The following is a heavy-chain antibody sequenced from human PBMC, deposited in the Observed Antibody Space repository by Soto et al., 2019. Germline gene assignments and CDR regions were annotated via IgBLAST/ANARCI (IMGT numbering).Heavy chain of an antibody. CDR1: GFRFSDHY. Sequence: GGSLRLSCAASGFRFSDHYMTWIRQAHGKGLEWVSFISSDGSTQFYRDSVKGRFTISRDNTKNLLFLQMDGLRAEDTALYYCARGNLDSYSYNGLDVWGQGTAVTVSS. J-gene: IGHJ6*02. V-gene: IGHV3-11*01. CDR3: ARGNLDSYSYNGLDV. D-gene: IGHD2-21*01. CDR2: ISSDGSTQ.